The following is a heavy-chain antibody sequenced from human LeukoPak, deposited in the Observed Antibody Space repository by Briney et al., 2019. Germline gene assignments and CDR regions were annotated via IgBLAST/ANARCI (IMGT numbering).Heavy chain of an antibody. CDR3: ARHDYGGNSGDY. V-gene: IGHV3-48*02. J-gene: IGHJ4*02. CDR2: IGTSSSTI. D-gene: IGHD4-23*01. CDR1: GFTFSFYS. Sequence: GGSLRLSCAASGFTFSFYSMNWVRQAPGEGREWFSYIGTSSSTIYYADSVKGRFTISRDNAKNSLYLQMNSLRDEDTAVYYCARHDYGGNSGDYWGQGTLVTVSS.